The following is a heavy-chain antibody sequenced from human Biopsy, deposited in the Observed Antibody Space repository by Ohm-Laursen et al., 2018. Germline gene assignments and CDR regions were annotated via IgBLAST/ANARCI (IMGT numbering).Heavy chain of an antibody. J-gene: IGHJ2*01. D-gene: IGHD3-22*01. CDR1: GGAISSYY. CDR2: VYYTGST. V-gene: IGHV4-59*01. CDR3: ARDRGYYSDRTVPGYFDL. Sequence: SETLSLTCTVFGGAISSYYWSWIRQPPGKGLEWIGYVYYTGSTDYNPSLQSRVTISVDTSKNHFSLRLRSVTPADTAIYYCARDRGYYSDRTVPGYFDLWGRGTLVTVSS.